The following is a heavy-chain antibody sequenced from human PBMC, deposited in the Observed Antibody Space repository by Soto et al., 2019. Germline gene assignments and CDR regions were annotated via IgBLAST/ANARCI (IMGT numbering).Heavy chain of an antibody. Sequence: QVQLVQSGAEVKKPGASVKVSCKASGDTFTDYYIHWVRQAPGQGLEWMGTVNPSGGHTTYAQHFVGRMTMTGDTSTSTLYLELTSLTSGDTAVYYCARGGHVVVVTAALDYWGQGTLVTVSS. CDR3: ARGGHVVVVTAALDY. D-gene: IGHD2-21*02. CDR2: VNPSGGHT. CDR1: GDTFTDYY. V-gene: IGHV1-46*01. J-gene: IGHJ4*02.